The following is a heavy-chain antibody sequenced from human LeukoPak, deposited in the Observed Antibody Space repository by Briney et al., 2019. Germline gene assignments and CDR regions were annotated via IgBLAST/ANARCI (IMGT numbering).Heavy chain of an antibody. CDR1: GFTFSNYW. CDR2: IKQDGSEK. Sequence: GGSLRLSCAASGFTFSNYWMSWVRQAPGKGLEWVANIKQDGSEKDYVDSVKGRFTISRDNAKNSLYLQMNSLRAEDTAVYYCARQSSSWYHWFDPWGQGTLVTVSS. V-gene: IGHV3-7*01. D-gene: IGHD6-13*01. CDR3: ARQSSSWYHWFDP. J-gene: IGHJ5*02.